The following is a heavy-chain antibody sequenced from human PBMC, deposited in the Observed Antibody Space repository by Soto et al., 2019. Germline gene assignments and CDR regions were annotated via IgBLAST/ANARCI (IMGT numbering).Heavy chain of an antibody. D-gene: IGHD3-3*01. CDR2: INHSGST. J-gene: IGHJ4*02. CDR3: ALARQDLITIFGVAPEY. Sequence: SETLSLTCAVYGGSFSGYYWSWIRQPPGKGLEWIGEINHSGSTNYNQSLKSRVTISVDTSKNQFSLKLSSVTAADTAVYYCALARQDLITIFGVAPEYWGQGTLVTV. V-gene: IGHV4-34*01. CDR1: GGSFSGYY.